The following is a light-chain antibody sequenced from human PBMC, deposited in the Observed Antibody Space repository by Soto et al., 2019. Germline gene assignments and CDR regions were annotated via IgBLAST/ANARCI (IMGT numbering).Light chain of an antibody. J-gene: IGLJ2*01. CDR3: SSYTSISTFV. CDR2: DVS. Sequence: QSALTQPASVSGSPGQSITISCTGTSSDIGDYNYVSWYQQHPGKAPKLMIYDVSNRPSGVSNRFSGSKSGNTASLTISGLQAEDEADYYCSSYTSISTFVFGGGTKVTVL. V-gene: IGLV2-14*01. CDR1: SSDIGDYNY.